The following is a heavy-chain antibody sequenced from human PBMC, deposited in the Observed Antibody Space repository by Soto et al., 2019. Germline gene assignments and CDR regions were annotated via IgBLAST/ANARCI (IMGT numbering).Heavy chain of an antibody. CDR3: ARAPRYYYMDV. CDR2: IWNDGSNK. CDR1: GFTISSYG. J-gene: IGHJ6*03. V-gene: IGHV3-33*01. Sequence: QVQLVESGGGVVQPGRSLRLSCAASGFTISSYGMHWVRQAPGKGLEWVAVIWNDGSNKYYADSVKGRFTISRDNSKNTLYLQMNMRRAEDTAVYYWARAPRYYYMDVWGKGTTVTVSS.